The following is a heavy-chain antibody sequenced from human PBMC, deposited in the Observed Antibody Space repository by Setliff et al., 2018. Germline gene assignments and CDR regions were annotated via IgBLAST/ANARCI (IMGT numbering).Heavy chain of an antibody. CDR2: IYPGDSET. Sequence: ESLKISCQGSGYTFARHWIAWVRQMPGKGLEWMAIIYPGDSETRYNPSFQGQVTISADKSINMAYLQWSSLKASDTAMYYCASPSAGWTKPFDVWGQGTMVTVSS. CDR3: ASPSAGWTKPFDV. D-gene: IGHD6-19*01. CDR1: GYTFARHW. V-gene: IGHV5-51*01. J-gene: IGHJ3*01.